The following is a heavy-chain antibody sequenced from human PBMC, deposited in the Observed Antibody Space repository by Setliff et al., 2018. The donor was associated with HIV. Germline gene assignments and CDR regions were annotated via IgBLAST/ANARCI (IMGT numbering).Heavy chain of an antibody. J-gene: IGHJ3*01. D-gene: IGHD6-25*01. CDR1: GGSISSYY. CDR3: ARWGKATAIRAFNL. Sequence: SETLSLTCIVSGGSISSYYWNWIRQSPGKGLEWIAFTHHTGDTGYNPSLKSRVTTSVDPSKNQFSLILRSVTATDTAIYYFARWGKATAIRAFNLWGRGIMVTVSS. V-gene: IGHV4-59*12. CDR2: THHTGDT.